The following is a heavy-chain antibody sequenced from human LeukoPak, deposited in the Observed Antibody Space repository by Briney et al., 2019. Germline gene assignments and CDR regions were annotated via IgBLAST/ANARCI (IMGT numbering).Heavy chain of an antibody. V-gene: IGHV3-9*01. D-gene: IGHD5-18*01. J-gene: IGHJ4*02. CDR1: GFTFDDYA. Sequence: GRSLRLSCAASGFTFDDYAMHWVRQAPGKGLEWVSGISWNSGSIGCADSVKGRFTISRDNAKNSLYLQMNSLRAEDTALYYCAKDMDRGYTPRFDYWGQGTLVTVSS. CDR3: AKDMDRGYTPRFDY. CDR2: ISWNSGSI.